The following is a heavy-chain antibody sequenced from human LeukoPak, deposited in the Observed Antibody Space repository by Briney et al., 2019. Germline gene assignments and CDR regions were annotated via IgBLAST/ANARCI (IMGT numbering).Heavy chain of an antibody. D-gene: IGHD3-9*01. Sequence: PSETLSLTCTVSGGSISSSSYHWGWIRQPPGKGLEWIGSIYYSGSTYYNPSLKSRVTISVDTSKNQFSLKLSSVTAADTAVYYCASLPYYDILTGYYPPHYFDYWGQGTLVTVSS. J-gene: IGHJ4*02. V-gene: IGHV4-39*01. CDR3: ASLPYYDILTGYYPPHYFDY. CDR1: GGSISSSSYH. CDR2: IYYSGST.